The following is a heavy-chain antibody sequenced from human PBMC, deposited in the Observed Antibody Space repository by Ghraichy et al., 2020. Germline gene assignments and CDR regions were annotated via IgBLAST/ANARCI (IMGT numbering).Heavy chain of an antibody. CDR3: TTASYGDYIIVYYYAMDV. Sequence: GSLRLSCAASRFTFNNAWMNWVRQAPGKGLEWVGRIKSKTDGGTTDYAAPVKGRFTISRDDSKNTLYLQMNSLKTEDTAVYYCTTASYGDYIIVYYYAMDVWGQGTTVTVSS. J-gene: IGHJ6*02. D-gene: IGHD4-17*01. CDR2: IKSKTDGGTT. CDR1: RFTFNNAW. V-gene: IGHV3-15*01.